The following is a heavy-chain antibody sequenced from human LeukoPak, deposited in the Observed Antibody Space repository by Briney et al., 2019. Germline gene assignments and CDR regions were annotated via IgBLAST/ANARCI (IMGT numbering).Heavy chain of an antibody. Sequence: ASVKVSCKASGYGFTGYYMHWVRQAPGQGLEWMGWIKPNSGDTNYAQRFHGRVTLTRDTSISTAYMELSRLRSDDTAVYYCARDPGIAAAGTSFDPWGQGTLVTVSS. CDR2: IKPNSGDT. V-gene: IGHV1-2*02. J-gene: IGHJ5*02. D-gene: IGHD6-13*01. CDR3: ARDPGIAAAGTSFDP. CDR1: GYGFTGYY.